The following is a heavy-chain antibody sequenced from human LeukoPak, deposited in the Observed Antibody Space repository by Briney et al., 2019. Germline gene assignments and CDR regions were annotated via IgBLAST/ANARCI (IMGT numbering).Heavy chain of an antibody. D-gene: IGHD2-15*01. CDR2: ISGSGGST. V-gene: IGHV3-23*01. Sequence: GGSLRLSRAASGFTFSSYAMSWVRQAPGKGLEWVSAISGSGGSTYYADSVKGRFTISRDNSKNTLYLQMNSLRAEDTAVYYCAKEGCSGGSCYYYYYYMDVWGKGTTVTVSS. CDR3: AKEGCSGGSCYYYYYYMDV. J-gene: IGHJ6*03. CDR1: GFTFSSYA.